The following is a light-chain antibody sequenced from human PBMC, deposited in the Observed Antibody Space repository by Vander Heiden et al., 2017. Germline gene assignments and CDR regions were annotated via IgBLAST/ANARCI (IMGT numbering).Light chain of an antibody. CDR1: SGSVSTSYY. J-gene: IGLJ3*02. CDR2: STN. Sequence: QTVVTREPSFSVSPGGTVTLTCGLSSGSVSTSYYPSWYQQTPGQAPRTLIYSTNTRSSGVPDRFSGSILGNKAALTITGAQADDESDYYCVLYMASGVFGGGTKLTVL. CDR3: VLYMASGV. V-gene: IGLV8-61*01.